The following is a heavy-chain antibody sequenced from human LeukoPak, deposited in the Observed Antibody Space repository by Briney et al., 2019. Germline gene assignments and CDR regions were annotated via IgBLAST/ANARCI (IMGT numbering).Heavy chain of an antibody. D-gene: IGHD1-1*01. Sequence: PSETLSLTCTVSGGSISSNNYYWGWIRQPPGKGLEWIGSIYYSGSSTYYNPSLKSRVTMSVDASKQQFSLKLSSVTAPDTAVYYCARPQHDALDIWGQGTMVTVSS. V-gene: IGHV4-39*01. CDR3: ARPQHDALDI. J-gene: IGHJ3*02. CDR2: IYYSGSST. CDR1: GGSISSNNYY.